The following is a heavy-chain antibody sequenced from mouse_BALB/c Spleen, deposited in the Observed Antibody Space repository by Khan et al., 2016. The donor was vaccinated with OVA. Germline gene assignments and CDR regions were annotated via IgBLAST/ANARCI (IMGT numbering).Heavy chain of an antibody. J-gene: IGHJ4*01. Sequence: QVRLQQSGAELARPGASVKMSCKASGYTFTSHTMHWIKQRPGQALEWIGYINPSSGYNQKLNDKATLTADISSSTAYMQMSSLTCEDSAVYYYARRTAEDGLDYWGQGTSVTVSS. CDR1: GYTFTSHT. CDR3: ARRTAEDGLDY. V-gene: IGHV1-4*01. D-gene: IGHD2-3*01. CDR2: INPSSG.